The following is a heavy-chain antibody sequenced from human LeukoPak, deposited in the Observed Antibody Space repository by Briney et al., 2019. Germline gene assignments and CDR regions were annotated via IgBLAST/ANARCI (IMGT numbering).Heavy chain of an antibody. CDR1: GYTFTGYY. J-gene: IGHJ5*02. CDR3: ARDRGSNPSNWFDP. V-gene: IGHV1-2*06. D-gene: IGHD6-13*01. CDR2: INPNSGGT. Sequence: ASVKVSCKAAGYTFTGYYMFWVRQAPGQGLEWMGRINPNSGGTNYAQKFQGRVTMTRDTSISTAYMELSRLRSDDTAVYYCARDRGSNPSNWFDPWGQGTLVTVSS.